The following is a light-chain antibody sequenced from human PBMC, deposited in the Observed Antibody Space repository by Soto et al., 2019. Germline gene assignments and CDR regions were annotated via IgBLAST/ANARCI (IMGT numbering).Light chain of an antibody. V-gene: IGLV1-40*01. CDR1: SSNIGAGYD. CDR2: GNS. Sequence: QSVLTQPPSVSGAPGQRVTISCTGSSSNIGAGYDVHWYQQLPGTAPKLLIYGNSNRPSGVPDRFSGSKSGTSASLAITGLQAEDEAAYYCKSYDSSLSGSRVFGGGTKLTVL. CDR3: KSYDSSLSGSRV. J-gene: IGLJ2*01.